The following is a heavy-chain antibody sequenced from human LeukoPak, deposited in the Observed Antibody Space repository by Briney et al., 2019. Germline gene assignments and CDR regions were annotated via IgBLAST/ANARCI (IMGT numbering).Heavy chain of an antibody. V-gene: IGHV1-18*01. CDR1: GYTFTSYG. D-gene: IGHD5-12*01. CDR3: ARVKVDQDAFDI. CDR2: ISAYNGNT. Sequence: ASVKVSCKASGYTFTSYGISWVRQAPGQGLEWMGWISAYNGNTNYAQKLQGRVTMTTDTSTSTAYMELRSPRSDDTAVYYCARVKVDQDAFDIWGQGTMVTVSS. J-gene: IGHJ3*02.